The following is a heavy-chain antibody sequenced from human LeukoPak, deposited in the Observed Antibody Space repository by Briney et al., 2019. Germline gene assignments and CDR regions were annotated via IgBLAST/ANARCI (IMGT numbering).Heavy chain of an antibody. V-gene: IGHV4-39*01. CDR2: IYYSGST. Sequence: PSETLSLTCTVSGGSISGSSYYWGWIRQPPGKGLEWIGSIYYSGSTYYNPSLKSRVTISVDTSKNQFSLKLSSVTAADTAVYYCAREASEGLIFHLWGQGTLVTVSS. J-gene: IGHJ5*02. CDR1: GGSISGSSYY. D-gene: IGHD3-3*01. CDR3: AREASEGLIFHL.